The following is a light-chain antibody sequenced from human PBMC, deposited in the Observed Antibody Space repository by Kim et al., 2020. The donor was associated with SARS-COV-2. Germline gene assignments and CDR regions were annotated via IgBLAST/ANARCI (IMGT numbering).Light chain of an antibody. CDR2: DVG. V-gene: IGLV2-14*03. CDR1: SSNVGGYNY. CDR3: SSYTTTTTRV. J-gene: IGLJ7*01. Sequence: QSVLTQPASVSGSPGQSITISCTGTSSNVGGYNYVSWYQQHPGKAPKLMIYDVGTRPSGVSDRFSGSKSGNTASLTISGLQTEDEADYYCSSYTTTTTRVIGGGTQLTVL.